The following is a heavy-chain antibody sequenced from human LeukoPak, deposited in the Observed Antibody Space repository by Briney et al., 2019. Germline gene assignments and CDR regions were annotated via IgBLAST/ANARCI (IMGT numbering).Heavy chain of an antibody. D-gene: IGHD5-12*01. CDR1: GSTFSNFV. CDR2: ITGRGDGT. Sequence: GGSLRLSCAASGSTFSNFVMSWFRQAPGKGLEWVSAITGRGDGTYYADSLKGRFTISRDNSKNTLFLQMNSLRAEDTAVYYCAKDSPVATIWGRGTVVTVSP. J-gene: IGHJ3*02. CDR3: AKDSPVATI. V-gene: IGHV3-23*01.